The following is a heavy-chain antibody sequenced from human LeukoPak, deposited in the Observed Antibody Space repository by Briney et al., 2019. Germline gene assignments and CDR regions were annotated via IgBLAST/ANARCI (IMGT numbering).Heavy chain of an antibody. CDR2: ISHDGMNA. D-gene: IGHD6-19*01. CDR3: AKDGAQYSSGPECDP. J-gene: IGHJ5*02. CDR1: GLHFSGTA. V-gene: IGHV3-23*01. Sequence: GGSLRLSCAASGLHFSGTAMSWLRQAPGKGLEWVSAISHDGMNAYYADSVKGRFTISRDNSKKTVSLEMSSLTAGDTGVYYCAKDGAQYSSGPECDPRGQGALVTVSP.